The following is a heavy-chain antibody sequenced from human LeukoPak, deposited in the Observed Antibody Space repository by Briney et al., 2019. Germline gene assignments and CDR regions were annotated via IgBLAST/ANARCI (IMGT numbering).Heavy chain of an antibody. Sequence: GGSLRLSCAASGFTFSSFSMNWVRQAPGKGLEWISYITDRSGCTYYADSVKGRFIISRDNAKDSLYLQMNNLRAEDTAVYYCARSAQWLVLDAADYWGQGTLVTVSS. CDR2: ITDRSGCT. D-gene: IGHD6-19*01. CDR3: ARSAQWLVLDAADY. J-gene: IGHJ4*02. CDR1: GFTFSSFS. V-gene: IGHV3-21*05.